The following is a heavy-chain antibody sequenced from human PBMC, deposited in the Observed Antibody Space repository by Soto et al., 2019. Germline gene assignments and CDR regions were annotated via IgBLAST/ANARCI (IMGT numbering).Heavy chain of an antibody. Sequence: GGSLRLSCAASGFTFSSYWMSWVRQAPGKGLEWVANIKQDGSEKYYVDSVKGRFTISRDNAKNSLYLQMNSLRAEDTAVYYCARVGAAADLGAFDIWGQGTMVTVSS. J-gene: IGHJ3*02. D-gene: IGHD6-13*01. CDR2: IKQDGSEK. CDR3: ARVGAAADLGAFDI. V-gene: IGHV3-7*01. CDR1: GFTFSSYW.